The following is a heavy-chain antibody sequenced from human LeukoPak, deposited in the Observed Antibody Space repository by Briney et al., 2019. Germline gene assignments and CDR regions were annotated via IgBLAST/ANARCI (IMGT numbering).Heavy chain of an antibody. CDR1: GFTLSSHW. D-gene: IGHD6-13*01. CDR3: ARDSDTYSSSWTYGMDV. V-gene: IGHV3-7*01. CDR2: INQDGSAK. J-gene: IGHJ6*02. Sequence: GGSLRLSCAASGFTLSSHWMTWVRQAPGKGLEWVANINQDGSAKYYVDSVKGRFTISRDNAKNSMYLQMNSLRAEDTAVYYCARDSDTYSSSWTYGMDVWGQGTTVTVSS.